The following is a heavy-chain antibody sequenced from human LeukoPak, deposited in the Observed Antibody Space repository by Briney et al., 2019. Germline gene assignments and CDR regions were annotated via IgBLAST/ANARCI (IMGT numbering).Heavy chain of an antibody. D-gene: IGHD6-6*01. CDR1: GGSISSSSYY. J-gene: IGHJ6*03. CDR3: ARLGSSSRYYYYYMDV. V-gene: IGHV4-61*05. Sequence: SETLSLTCTVSGGSISSSSYYWGWIRQPPGKGLEWIGYIYTSGSTNYNPSLKSRVTISVDTSKNQFSLKLSSVTAADTAVYYCARLGSSSRYYYYYMDVWGKGTTVTVSS. CDR2: IYTSGST.